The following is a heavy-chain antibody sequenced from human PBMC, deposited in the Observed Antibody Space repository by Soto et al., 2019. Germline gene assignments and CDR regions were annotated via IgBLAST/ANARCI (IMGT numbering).Heavy chain of an antibody. CDR2: ISGSGGST. CDR1: GFTFSSYA. V-gene: IGHV3-23*01. CDR3: AKEVRDTGFGY. Sequence: GWSLRLSCAASGFTFSSYAMSLVRQAPGKGLEWVSAISGSGGSTYYADSVKGRFTISRDNSKNTLYLQMNSLRAEDTAVYYCAKEVRDTGFGYWGKGTLVTVSS. D-gene: IGHD3-10*01. J-gene: IGHJ4*02.